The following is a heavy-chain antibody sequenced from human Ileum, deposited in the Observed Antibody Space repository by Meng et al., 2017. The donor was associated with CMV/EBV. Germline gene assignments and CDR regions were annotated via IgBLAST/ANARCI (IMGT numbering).Heavy chain of an antibody. CDR1: GGSLRDSY. Sequence: RQQGGAGLLNPSGTLSPPGAVHGGSLRDSYWTWIRQAPGKGLEWIGEIHPSGITNYNPSLESRVTISEDTSNNQFSLRLTSLTAGDTAVYYCARGWDNNKVGVHWGQGTLVTVSS. D-gene: IGHD1/OR15-1a*01. CDR3: ARGWDNNKVGVH. CDR2: IHPSGIT. V-gene: IGHV4-34*01. J-gene: IGHJ4*02.